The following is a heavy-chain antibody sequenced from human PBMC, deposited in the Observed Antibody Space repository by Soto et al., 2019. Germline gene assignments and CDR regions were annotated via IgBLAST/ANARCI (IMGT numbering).Heavy chain of an antibody. CDR3: AKPPYASSAYYYYYYMDV. CDR2: ISGSGGST. V-gene: IGHV3-23*01. CDR1: GFTFSSYA. D-gene: IGHD2-2*01. Sequence: GGSLRLSCAASGFTFSSYAMSWVRQAPGKGLEWVSAISGSGGSTYYADSVKGRFTISRDNSKNTLYLQMNSLRAEDTAVYYCAKPPYASSAYYYYYYMDVWGKGTTVTVSS. J-gene: IGHJ6*03.